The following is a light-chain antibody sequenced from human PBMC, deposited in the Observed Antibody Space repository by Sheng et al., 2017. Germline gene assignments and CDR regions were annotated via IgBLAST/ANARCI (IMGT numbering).Light chain of an antibody. V-gene: IGKV3-20*01. CDR2: VHP. J-gene: IGKJ3*01. CDR3: QQYGSIPFT. CDR1: QSVTSSF. Sequence: EIVLTQSPGTLSLSPGERATLSCRASQSVTSSFLAWYQQKPRPGSHGSSSLVHPAGPTGIAERFSGSGSGTDFTLTISRLEPEDFAVYYCQQYGSIPFTFGPGTKVDI.